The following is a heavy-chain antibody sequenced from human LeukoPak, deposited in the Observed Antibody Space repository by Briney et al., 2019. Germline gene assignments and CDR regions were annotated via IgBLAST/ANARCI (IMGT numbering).Heavy chain of an antibody. CDR1: GGSFSGYY. V-gene: IGHV4-59*01. CDR3: ARGFDGVAGWFDP. Sequence: PSETLSLTCAVYGGSFSGYYWSWIRQSPGKGLEWIAYISDRGSTKYNLSLKSRVTISVDTSKNQFSLKLSDVVAADTAVYYCARGFDGVAGWFDPWGQGTLVTASS. J-gene: IGHJ5*02. D-gene: IGHD3-9*01. CDR2: ISDRGST.